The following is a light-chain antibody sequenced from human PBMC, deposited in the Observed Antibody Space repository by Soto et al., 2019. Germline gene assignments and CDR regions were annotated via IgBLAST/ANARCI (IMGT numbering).Light chain of an antibody. J-gene: IGKJ2*01. V-gene: IGKV1-9*01. Sequence: DIQLTQSPSFLSASVGDRVTVTCRASQDISSYLAWYQQKPGKHPKLLIYGASTLRSGVPSRFSGSGSWTEFTLTISSVQPEDAASYYCQQLNSYPTFGQGTKLEIK. CDR3: QQLNSYPT. CDR1: QDISSY. CDR2: GAS.